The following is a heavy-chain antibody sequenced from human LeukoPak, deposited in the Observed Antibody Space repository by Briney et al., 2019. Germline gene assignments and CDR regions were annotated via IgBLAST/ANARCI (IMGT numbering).Heavy chain of an antibody. V-gene: IGHV5-51*01. Sequence: GESLQISCKGSGYSFPTYWIGWVRQMPGKGLEWMGIIYPGDSDTRYSPSFQGQVTISADKSISTAYLQWSSLKASDTAMYYCARPRNSYNFGHGFDYWGQGTLVTVSS. CDR3: ARPRNSYNFGHGFDY. D-gene: IGHD1-1*01. J-gene: IGHJ4*02. CDR1: GYSFPTYW. CDR2: IYPGDSDT.